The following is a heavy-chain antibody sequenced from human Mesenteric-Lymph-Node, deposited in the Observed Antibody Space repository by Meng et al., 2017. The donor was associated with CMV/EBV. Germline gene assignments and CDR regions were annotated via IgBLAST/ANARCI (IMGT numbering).Heavy chain of an antibody. CDR3: AGYHGSGSDYN. CDR2: IWHDGSNQ. Sequence: CVASGFTCRPYGMHWVRQAPGKGLEWVAVIWHDGSNQHYADSVKGRFTISRDNSKNTLSLQMNSLRAEDTAVYYCAGYHGSGSDYNWGQGTLVTVSS. CDR1: GFTCRPYG. D-gene: IGHD3-10*01. V-gene: IGHV3-33*01. J-gene: IGHJ4*02.